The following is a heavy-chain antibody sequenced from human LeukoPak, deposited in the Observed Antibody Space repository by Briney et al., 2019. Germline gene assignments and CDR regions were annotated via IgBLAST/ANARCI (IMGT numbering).Heavy chain of an antibody. V-gene: IGHV4-59*01. J-gene: IGHJ4*02. Sequence: PSETLSLTCTVSGGSISSFYWSWIRQPPGKGLEWIGYIHYSGSTNYNPSLKSRVTTSVDTSKNQFSLNLRSVTAADTAVYYCARSLGGGVDDYSGDWGQGTLVTVSS. CDR2: IHYSGST. CDR1: GGSISSFY. CDR3: ARSLGGGVDDYSGD. D-gene: IGHD3-16*01.